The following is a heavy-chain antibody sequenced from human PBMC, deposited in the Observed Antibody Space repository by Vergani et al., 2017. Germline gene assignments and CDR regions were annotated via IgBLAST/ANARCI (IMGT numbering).Heavy chain of an antibody. CDR2: IGKDGINT. V-gene: IGHV3-30*02. D-gene: IGHD2-21*02. J-gene: IGHJ4*02. Sequence: QVHLVESGGGVVQPGRSLRLSCAASGCTFSNFGMHWIRQAPGKGLEWLAYIGKDGINTRYRDAVKGRFTVSRDNSKDILYLQMDSLRSEDTALYYCAKYLRDSADGLPDSWGPGTLVIVSS. CDR3: AKYLRDSADGLPDS. CDR1: GCTFSNFG.